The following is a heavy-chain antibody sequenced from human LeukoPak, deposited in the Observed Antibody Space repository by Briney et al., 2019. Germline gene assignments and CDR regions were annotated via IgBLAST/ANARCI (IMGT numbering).Heavy chain of an antibody. J-gene: IGHJ5*02. Sequence: PGGSLRLSCVASGFTFSNHAMTWVRQAPGKGLEWVSAISADAVDTFYAPSVKGRFTISRDNSKNTLYLQISSLRAEDTAIYYCAKDVWWSVSWGQGTLVTVSS. D-gene: IGHD2-8*02. CDR2: ISADAVDT. CDR3: AKDVWWSVS. V-gene: IGHV3-23*01. CDR1: GFTFSNHA.